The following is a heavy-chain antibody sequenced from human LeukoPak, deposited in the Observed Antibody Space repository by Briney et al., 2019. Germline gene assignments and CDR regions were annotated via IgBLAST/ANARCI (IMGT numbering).Heavy chain of an antibody. CDR1: GGTFSSYA. V-gene: IGHV1-69*13. Sequence: SVKVSCKASGGTFSSYAISWVRQAPGQGLEWMGGIIPIFGTANYAQKFQGRATITADESTSTAYMELSSLRSEDTAVYYCARGGDYYDSSGYYLPGLDYWGQGTLVTVSS. D-gene: IGHD3-22*01. CDR3: ARGGDYYDSSGYYLPGLDY. CDR2: IIPIFGTA. J-gene: IGHJ4*02.